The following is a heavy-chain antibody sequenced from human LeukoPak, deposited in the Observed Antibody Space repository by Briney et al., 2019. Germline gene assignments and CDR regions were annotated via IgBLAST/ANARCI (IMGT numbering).Heavy chain of an antibody. CDR3: ARLWWQQLVFDY. D-gene: IGHD6-13*01. CDR1: GGSISSYY. V-gene: IGHV4-59*08. Sequence: SETLSLTCTVSGGSISSYYWSWIRQPPGKGLEWIGYIYYSGSTNYNPSLKSRVTISVDTSKNQFSLKLSSVTAADTAVYYCARLWWQQLVFDYWGQGTLVTVSS. CDR2: IYYSGST. J-gene: IGHJ4*02.